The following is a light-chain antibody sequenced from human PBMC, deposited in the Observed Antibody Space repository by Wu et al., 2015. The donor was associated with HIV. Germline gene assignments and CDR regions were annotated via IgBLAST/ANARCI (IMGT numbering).Light chain of an antibody. J-gene: IGKJ3*01. CDR3: QQYRT. CDR2: GAS. Sequence: EIVLTQSPGTLSLSPGERATLSCRASQSVSSYYLAWYQQKPGQAPRLLIYGASSRAPGIPDRFGGSGSRTDFTLTISRLEPEDFAVYFCQQYRTFGPGTKVDIK. V-gene: IGKV3-20*01. CDR1: QSVSSYY.